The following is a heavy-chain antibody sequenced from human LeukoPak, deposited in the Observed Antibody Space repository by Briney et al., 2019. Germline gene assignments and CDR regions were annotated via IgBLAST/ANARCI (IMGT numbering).Heavy chain of an antibody. Sequence: PGGSLRLSCAASGFTFSSYAMSWVRQAPGKGLEWVSSISGSGGRTYYADSVKGRFTISRDNSKNTVYLQMNSLRAEDTAVYFCARVATGSYDWFDPWGQGTLVTVSS. CDR2: ISGSGGRT. CDR1: GFTFSSYA. D-gene: IGHD3-10*01. CDR3: ARVATGSYDWFDP. V-gene: IGHV3-23*01. J-gene: IGHJ5*02.